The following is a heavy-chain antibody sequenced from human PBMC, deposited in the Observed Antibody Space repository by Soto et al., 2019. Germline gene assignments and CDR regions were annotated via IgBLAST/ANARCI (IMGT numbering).Heavy chain of an antibody. V-gene: IGHV3-30-3*01. J-gene: IGHJ4*02. Sequence: QVQLVEAGGGVVQPGRSLRLSCAASGFTFSSYAMHWVRQAPGKGVEWVAVISYDGSNKYYADSVKGRFTISRDNSKHTLYLQMNSLRAEDTAVYYCARATGYYFDYWGQGTLVTVSS. CDR3: ARATGYYFDY. CDR1: GFTFSSYA. D-gene: IGHD4-17*01. CDR2: ISYDGSNK.